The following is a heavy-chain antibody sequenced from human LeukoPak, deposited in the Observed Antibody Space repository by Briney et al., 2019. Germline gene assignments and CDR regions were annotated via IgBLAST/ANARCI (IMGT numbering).Heavy chain of an antibody. CDR2: ISDYNGNT. D-gene: IGHD2-2*01. CDR1: GYTFTSYG. V-gene: IGHV1-18*01. Sequence: ASVKVSCKASGYTFTSYGISWVRQAPGQGLEWMGWISDYNGNTNYAQKLQGRVTMTTDTSTNTVYMELRSLRSDDTAVYYCARIPDVVVPAAAFDPWGQGTLVTVSS. J-gene: IGHJ5*02. CDR3: ARIPDVVVPAAAFDP.